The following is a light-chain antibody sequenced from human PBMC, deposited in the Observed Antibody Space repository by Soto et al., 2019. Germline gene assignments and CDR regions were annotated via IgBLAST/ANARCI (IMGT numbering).Light chain of an antibody. V-gene: IGKV1-5*01. CDR1: QTISDW. J-gene: IGKJ1*01. CDR2: DAS. Sequence: DIQMTQSPPTLSASVGDRVTITCRASQTISDWLAWYQQKPGRAPKLLIFDASSLDSGVPSRFTGSGSGTEFTFTISSLQPDDFATYYCQQSFSTPRTFGQGTKVEIK. CDR3: QQSFSTPRT.